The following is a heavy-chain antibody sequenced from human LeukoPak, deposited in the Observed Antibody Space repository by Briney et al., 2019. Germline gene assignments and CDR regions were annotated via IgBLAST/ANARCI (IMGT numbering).Heavy chain of an antibody. Sequence: SETLSLTCTVSGGSISSYYWSWIRQPPGKGLEWIGYIYYSGSTNYNPSLKSRVTISVDTSKNQFSLRLSSVTAADTAVYYCARVSGSFSGTDIWGQGTMVTVSS. CDR1: GGSISSYY. CDR2: IYYSGST. CDR3: ARVSGSFSGTDI. D-gene: IGHD1-1*01. V-gene: IGHV4-59*01. J-gene: IGHJ3*02.